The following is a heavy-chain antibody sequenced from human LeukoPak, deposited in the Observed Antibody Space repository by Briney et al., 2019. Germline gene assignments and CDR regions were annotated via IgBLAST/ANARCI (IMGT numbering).Heavy chain of an antibody. CDR3: LRGDRRDY. Sequence: GGSLRLSCTASGFTVSSNYMSWVRQAPGKGLEWVSVIYSGGSTYYADSVKGRFTISRDNAKNSLYLQMNSLRAEDTAVYYCLRGDRRDYWGQGTLVTVSS. CDR1: GFTVSSNY. V-gene: IGHV3-53*01. CDR2: IYSGGST. J-gene: IGHJ4*02.